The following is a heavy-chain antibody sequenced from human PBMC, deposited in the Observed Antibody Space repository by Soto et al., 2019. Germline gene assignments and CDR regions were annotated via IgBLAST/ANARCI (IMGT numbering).Heavy chain of an antibody. CDR3: ARGEIVVVTAPFDY. J-gene: IGHJ4*02. Sequence: EVQLVESGGGLVQPGGSLRLSCAASGFTFSSYSMNWVRQAPGKGLEWVSYISSSSTIYYADSVKGRFTISRDNAKNSLYLQMNSLRAEDTAVYYCARGEIVVVTAPFDYWGQGTLVTVSS. CDR2: ISSSSTI. V-gene: IGHV3-48*01. D-gene: IGHD2-21*02. CDR1: GFTFSSYS.